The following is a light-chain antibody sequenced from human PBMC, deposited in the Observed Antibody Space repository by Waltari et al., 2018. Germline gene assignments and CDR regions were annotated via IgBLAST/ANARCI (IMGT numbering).Light chain of an antibody. CDR3: QKYRNRPAT. CDR1: CCNGRN. CDR2: EAS. J-gene: IGKJ1*01. V-gene: IGKV3-11*01. Sequence: SSRAKCCNGRNLAWDQQKPCQPPMLLCYEASSRATGIPNRFSGSGSGTDFSLTISRLEPEDVAVYFCQKYRNRPATFGQGTKVEI.